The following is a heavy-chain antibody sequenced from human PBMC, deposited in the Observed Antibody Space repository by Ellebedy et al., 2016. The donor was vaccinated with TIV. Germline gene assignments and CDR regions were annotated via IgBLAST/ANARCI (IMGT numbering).Heavy chain of an antibody. Sequence: GESLKISCAVSGFTFSSYEMNWVRQAPGKGLEWVSYISGSARVTAYADSVKGRFTISRDNARTSLYLQMNSLRVDDTAMYYCARSYGTRTSGPWGQGTLATVSS. V-gene: IGHV3-48*03. D-gene: IGHD3-16*01. CDR1: GFTFSSYE. CDR3: ARSYGTRTSGP. CDR2: ISGSARVT. J-gene: IGHJ5*02.